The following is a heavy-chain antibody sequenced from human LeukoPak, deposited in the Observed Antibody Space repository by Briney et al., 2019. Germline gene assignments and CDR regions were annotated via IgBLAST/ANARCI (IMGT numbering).Heavy chain of an antibody. V-gene: IGHV4-31*03. CDR3: ARDLGGTADY. J-gene: IGHJ4*02. D-gene: IGHD3-10*01. Sequence: SETLSLTCTVSGGSFSSGSYYWSWIRQHPGKGLEWIGYIYYSGSTYYNPSLKSRVTISVDTSKNQFSLKLSSVTAADTAVYYCARDLGGTADYWGQGTLVTVSS. CDR1: GGSFSSGSYY. CDR2: IYYSGST.